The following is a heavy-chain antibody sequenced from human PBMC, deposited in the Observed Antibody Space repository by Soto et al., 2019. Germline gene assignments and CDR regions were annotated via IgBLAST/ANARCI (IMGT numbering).Heavy chain of an antibody. V-gene: IGHV3-15*01. CDR2: IKSKTDGGTT. CDR1: GFTFSNAW. D-gene: IGHD3-3*01. Sequence: PGGSLRLSCAASGFTFSNAWMSWVRQAPGKGLEWVGRIKSKTDGGTTDYAAPVKGRFTISRDDSKNTLYLQMNSLKTEDTAVYYCTTEPSPRPYDFWSGYYSPDPRWGQGTLVTVSS. CDR3: TTEPSPRPYDFWSGYYSPDPR. J-gene: IGHJ4*02.